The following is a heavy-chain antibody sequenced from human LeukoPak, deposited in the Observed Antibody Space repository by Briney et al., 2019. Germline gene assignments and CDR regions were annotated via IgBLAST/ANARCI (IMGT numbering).Heavy chain of an antibody. CDR1: GGSISSYY. D-gene: IGHD1-26*01. J-gene: IGHJ4*02. Sequence: SETLSLTCTVSGGSISSYYWSWIRQPPGKGLEWIGYIYYSGSTNYNPSLKSRVTISVDTSKNQFSLKLSSVTAADTAVYYCARDGTSQFDYWGQGTLVTVSS. CDR3: ARDGTSQFDY. CDR2: IYYSGST. V-gene: IGHV4-59*01.